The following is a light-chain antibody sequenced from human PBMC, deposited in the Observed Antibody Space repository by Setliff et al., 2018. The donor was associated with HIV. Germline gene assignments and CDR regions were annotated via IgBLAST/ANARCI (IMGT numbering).Light chain of an antibody. CDR1: SSDIGAYNY. J-gene: IGLJ1*01. V-gene: IGLV2-14*03. Sequence: HGHSITISCTGTSSDIGAYNYVSWYQQHLCKAPKVMIYDVRKRPSGVSNRLSGSTSGNIDSLTISGLQAEDEATYYCSSYANINNLVFGTGAKVTVL. CDR2: DVR. CDR3: SSYANINNLV.